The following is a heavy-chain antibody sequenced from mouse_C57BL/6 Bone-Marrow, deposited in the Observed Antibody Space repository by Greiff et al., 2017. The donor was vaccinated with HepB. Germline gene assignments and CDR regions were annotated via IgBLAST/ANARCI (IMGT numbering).Heavy chain of an antibody. D-gene: IGHD2-1*01. CDR2: IYPGSGNT. CDR3: ARGGNYVAY. CDR1: GYSFTSYY. V-gene: IGHV1-66*01. Sequence: QVQLKESGPELVKPGASVKISCKASGYSFTSYYIHWVKQRPGQGLEWIGWIYPGSGNTKYNEKFKGKATLTADTSSSTAYMQLSSLTSEDSAVYYCARGGNYVAYWGQGTLVTVSA. J-gene: IGHJ3*01.